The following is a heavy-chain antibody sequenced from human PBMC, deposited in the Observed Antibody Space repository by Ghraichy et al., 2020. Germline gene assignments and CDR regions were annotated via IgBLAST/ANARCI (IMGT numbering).Heavy chain of an antibody. CDR2: IYYSGST. D-gene: IGHD3-22*01. CDR3: ARSPGDYYDSSGYYTFDY. J-gene: IGHJ4*02. V-gene: IGHV4-61*01. CDR1: GGSVSSGSYY. Sequence: GSLRLSCTVSGGSVSSGSYYWSWIRQPPGKGLEWIGYIYYSGSTNYNPSLKSRVTISVDTSKNQFSLKLSSVTAADTAVYYCARSPGDYYDSSGYYTFDYWGQGTLVTVSS.